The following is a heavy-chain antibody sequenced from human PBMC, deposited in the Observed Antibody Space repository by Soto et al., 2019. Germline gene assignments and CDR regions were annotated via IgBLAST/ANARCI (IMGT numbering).Heavy chain of an antibody. CDR1: GYTFSGFY. CDR3: ASAAGTGTEGLYC. V-gene: IGHV1-2*02. J-gene: IGHJ4*02. D-gene: IGHD6-19*01. Sequence: ASVKVSCKTSGYTFSGFYMHCVRQATGQGVEWMVWINPNSGGTKSAEKFHGRVTMTRDTSISTAYMELSRLTSADTAVYYCASAAGTGTEGLYCWGQGTQVTVSS. CDR2: INPNSGGT.